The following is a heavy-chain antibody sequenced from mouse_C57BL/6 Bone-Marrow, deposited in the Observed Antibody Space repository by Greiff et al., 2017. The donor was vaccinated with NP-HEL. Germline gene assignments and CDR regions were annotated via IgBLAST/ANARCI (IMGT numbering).Heavy chain of an antibody. J-gene: IGHJ3*01. Sequence: QVQLQQSGAELVRPGASVKLSCKASGYTFTDYYINWVKQRPGQGLEWIARIYPGSGNTYYNEKFKGKATLTAEKSSSTAYMQLSSLTSEDSAVYFCARHYSIYYGYDEAWFAYWGQGTLATVSA. CDR1: GYTFTDYY. CDR3: ARHYSIYYGYDEAWFAY. CDR2: IYPGSGNT. V-gene: IGHV1-76*01. D-gene: IGHD2-2*01.